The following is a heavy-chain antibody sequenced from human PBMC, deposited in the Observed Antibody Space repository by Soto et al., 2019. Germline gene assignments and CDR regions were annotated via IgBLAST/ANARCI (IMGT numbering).Heavy chain of an antibody. Sequence: QVPLVQSGAEVKKPGASVKVSCKASGYTFTTYGISWVRQAPGQGLEWMGWISAYSGSTKFAQKLQGRVTMTTDTSTTTAYMELQSQTSDDTAVYYCARDFTKSSSWPYYFDYWGQGTLVTVSS. CDR1: GYTFTTYG. CDR2: ISAYSGST. J-gene: IGHJ4*02. CDR3: ARDFTKSSSWPYYFDY. D-gene: IGHD6-13*01. V-gene: IGHV1-18*01.